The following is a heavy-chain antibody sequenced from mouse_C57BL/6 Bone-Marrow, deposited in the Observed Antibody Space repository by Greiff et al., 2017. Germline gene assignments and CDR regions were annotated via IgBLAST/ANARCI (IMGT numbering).Heavy chain of an antibody. CDR1: GFTFSSYA. J-gene: IGHJ4*01. D-gene: IGHD2-5*01. CDR3: ARGSYSNYGGVFLDY. CDR2: ISDGGSYT. Sequence: EVKLVESGGGLVKPGGSLKLSCAASGFTFSSYAMSWVRQTPEKRLEWVATISDGGSYTYYPDNVKGRFTISRDNAKNNLYLQMSHLKSEDTAMYYCARGSYSNYGGVFLDYWGQGTSVTVSS. V-gene: IGHV5-4*03.